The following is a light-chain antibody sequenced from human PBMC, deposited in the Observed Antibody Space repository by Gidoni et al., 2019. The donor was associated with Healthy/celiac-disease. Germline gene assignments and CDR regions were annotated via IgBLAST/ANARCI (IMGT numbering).Light chain of an antibody. CDR3: QQSYSTLPGT. CDR1: QSISSY. Sequence: DIQMTQSPSSLSASVGDRVTITCRASQSISSYLNWYQQKPGKAPKLLIYAASSLQSGVPSRFSGSGSGTDFTLTISSLQPEDFATYYCQQSYSTLPGTFXQXTKVXIK. J-gene: IGKJ1*01. V-gene: IGKV1-39*01. CDR2: AAS.